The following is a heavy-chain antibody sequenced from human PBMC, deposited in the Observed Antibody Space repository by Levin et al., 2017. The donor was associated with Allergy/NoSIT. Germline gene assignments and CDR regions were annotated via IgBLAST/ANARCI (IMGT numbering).Heavy chain of an antibody. D-gene: IGHD1-20*01. Sequence: SETLSLTCTVSGGSISSSSYYWGWIRQPPGKGLEWIGSIYYSGSTYYNPSLKSRVTISVDTSKNQFSLKLSSVTAADTAVYYCARPSITGDEVDYGMDVWGQGTTVTVSS. J-gene: IGHJ6*02. CDR2: IYYSGST. V-gene: IGHV4-39*01. CDR3: ARPSITGDEVDYGMDV. CDR1: GGSISSSSYY.